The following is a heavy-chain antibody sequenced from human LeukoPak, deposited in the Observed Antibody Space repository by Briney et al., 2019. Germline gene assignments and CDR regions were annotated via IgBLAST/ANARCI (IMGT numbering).Heavy chain of an antibody. CDR1: GFTFNIYS. CDR2: VRHDSSDI. Sequence: GGSLRLSCAASGFTFNIYSMHWVRQAPGKGLEWISFVRHDSSDIYYADSVRGRFTISRDNAYNSLHLQMNSLRADDTAVYYCAREWFGELIWGKGTLVTVSS. V-gene: IGHV3-48*01. D-gene: IGHD3-10*01. CDR3: AREWFGELI. J-gene: IGHJ4*02.